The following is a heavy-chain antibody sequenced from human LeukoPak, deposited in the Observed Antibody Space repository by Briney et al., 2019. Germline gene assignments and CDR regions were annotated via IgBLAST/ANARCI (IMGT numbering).Heavy chain of an antibody. D-gene: IGHD3-10*01. Sequence: SVKVSCKASGGTFSSYAISWVRQAPGQGLEWMGGIIPIFGTANYAQKFQGRVTITADESTSTAYMELSSLRSEDTAVYYCARGLWFGEFDFDYWGHGTLVTVSS. CDR1: GGTFSSYA. CDR2: IIPIFGTA. J-gene: IGHJ4*01. V-gene: IGHV1-69*13. CDR3: ARGLWFGEFDFDY.